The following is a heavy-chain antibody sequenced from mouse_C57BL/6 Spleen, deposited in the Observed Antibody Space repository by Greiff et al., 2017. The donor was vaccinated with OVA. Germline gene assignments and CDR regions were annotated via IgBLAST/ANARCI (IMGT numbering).Heavy chain of an antibody. D-gene: IGHD2-3*01. CDR2: IYPGSGST. CDR1: GYTFTSYW. Sequence: VQLQQPGAELVKPGASVKMSCKASGYTFTSYWITWVKQRPGQGLAWIGDIYPGSGSTNYNEKFKSKATRTVDTSSSTAYMQLSSLTSEDSAVYYCARLDGYYNYFDYWGQGTTLTVSS. V-gene: IGHV1-55*01. CDR3: ARLDGYYNYFDY. J-gene: IGHJ2*01.